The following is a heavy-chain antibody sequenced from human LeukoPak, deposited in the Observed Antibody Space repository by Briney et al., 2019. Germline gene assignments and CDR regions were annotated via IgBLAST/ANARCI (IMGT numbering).Heavy chain of an antibody. CDR3: AKAMASEYDSSGYQSLFDY. CDR2: ISGSGGST. CDR1: GFTFSSYS. J-gene: IGHJ4*02. V-gene: IGHV3-23*01. D-gene: IGHD3-22*01. Sequence: PGGSLRLSCAASGFTFSSYSMNWVRQAPGKGLEWVSAISGSGGSTYYADSVKGRFTISRDNSKNTLYLQMNSLRAEDTAVYYCAKAMASEYDSSGYQSLFDYWGQGTLVTVSS.